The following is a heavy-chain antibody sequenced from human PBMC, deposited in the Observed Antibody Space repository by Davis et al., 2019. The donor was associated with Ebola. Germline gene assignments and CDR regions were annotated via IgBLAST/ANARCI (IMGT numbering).Heavy chain of an antibody. D-gene: IGHD3-10*01. V-gene: IGHV4-59*12. CDR2: SYYSGSP. CDR3: ARGFALWFRNDY. Sequence: SETLSLTCAVYGGSFSGYYWSWIPQPPGKGLGWIGYSYYSGSPNYHPSLKSRVTISVDTSKNQFSLKLSSVPAADTAVYYCARGFALWFRNDYWGQGTLVTVSS. J-gene: IGHJ4*02. CDR1: GGSFSGYY.